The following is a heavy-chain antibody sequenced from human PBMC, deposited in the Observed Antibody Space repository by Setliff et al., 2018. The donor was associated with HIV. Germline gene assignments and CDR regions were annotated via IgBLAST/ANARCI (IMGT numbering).Heavy chain of an antibody. D-gene: IGHD6-19*01. V-gene: IGHV1-46*01. J-gene: IGHJ6*02. CDR3: ARAEIGIAVAGAYYGMDV. CDR1: GYTFTSYY. CDR2: INPSGGST. Sequence: ASVKVSCKASGYTFTSYYMHWVRQAPGQGLEWMGIINPSGGSTSYAQKFQGRVTMTRDTSTSTVYMELSSLKSEDTAVYYCARAEIGIAVAGAYYGMDVWGQGTTVTAP.